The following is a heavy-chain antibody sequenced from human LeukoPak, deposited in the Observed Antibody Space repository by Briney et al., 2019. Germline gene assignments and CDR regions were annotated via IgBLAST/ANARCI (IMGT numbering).Heavy chain of an antibody. D-gene: IGHD1-1*01. J-gene: IGHJ5*02. V-gene: IGHV4-4*09. Sequence: SETLSPTCTVSGGSISSYYWSWIRQPPGKGLEWIGYIYTSGSTNYNPSLKSRVTISVDTSKNQFSLKLSSVTAADTAVYYCARSRGDWNDVQYWFDPWGQGTLVTVSS. CDR2: IYTSGST. CDR1: GGSISSYY. CDR3: ARSRGDWNDVQYWFDP.